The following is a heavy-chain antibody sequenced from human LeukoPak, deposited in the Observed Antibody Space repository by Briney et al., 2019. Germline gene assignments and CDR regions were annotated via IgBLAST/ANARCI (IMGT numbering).Heavy chain of an antibody. CDR3: AKDSRESSGHFPYYYYYHYGLDV. Sequence: SGGSLRLSCAVSGFIFSSSAMSWVRQAPGKGLEWVSAISGGGDDTSYADSARGRFTASRDNSKNTLYLQMNSLRAEDTAVYYCAKDSRESSGHFPYYYYYHYGLDVWGQGTTVTVSS. D-gene: IGHD3-22*01. V-gene: IGHV3-23*01. J-gene: IGHJ6*02. CDR1: GFIFSSSA. CDR2: ISGGGDDT.